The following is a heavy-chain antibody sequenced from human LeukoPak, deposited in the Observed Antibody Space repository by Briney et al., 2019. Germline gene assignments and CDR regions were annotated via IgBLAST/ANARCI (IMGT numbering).Heavy chain of an antibody. CDR1: GFTFSSYW. J-gene: IGHJ4*02. Sequence: GGSLRLSCAASGFTFSSYWMSWVRQAPGKGLEWVANIKQDGSEKYYVDSVKGRFTISRDNAKNSLYLQMNSLRAEDTAVYYCARDLYYDSSALTGYWGQGTLVTVSS. CDR3: ARDLYYDSSALTGY. V-gene: IGHV3-7*01. D-gene: IGHD3-22*01. CDR2: IKQDGSEK.